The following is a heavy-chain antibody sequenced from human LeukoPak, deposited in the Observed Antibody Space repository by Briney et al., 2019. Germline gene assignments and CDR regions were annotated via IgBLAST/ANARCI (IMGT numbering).Heavy chain of an antibody. V-gene: IGHV3-23*01. Sequence: GGSLRLSCAASGFTFSSYAMSWVRQAPGKGLEWVSAISGSGGSTYYADSVKGRFTISRDNSKNTLYLQMNSLRAEDTAVYYCAKRPTVTTDGSGYLPDYWGQGTLVTVSS. D-gene: IGHD3-22*01. J-gene: IGHJ4*02. CDR2: ISGSGGST. CDR3: AKRPTVTTDGSGYLPDY. CDR1: GFTFSSYA.